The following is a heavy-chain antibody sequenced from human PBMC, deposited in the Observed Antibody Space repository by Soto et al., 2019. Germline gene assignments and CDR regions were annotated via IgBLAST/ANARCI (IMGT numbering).Heavy chain of an antibody. CDR1: GFTFSSYG. J-gene: IGHJ3*02. D-gene: IGHD3-10*01. CDR2: ISYDGSNK. V-gene: IGHV3-30*18. CDR3: AKAEIYYGSGQGAFDI. Sequence: GGSLRLSCAASGFTFSSYGMHWVRQAPGKGLEWVAVISYDGSNKYYAGSVKGRFTISRDNSKNTLYLQMNSLRAEDTAVYYCAKAEIYYGSGQGAFDIWGQGTMVTVSS.